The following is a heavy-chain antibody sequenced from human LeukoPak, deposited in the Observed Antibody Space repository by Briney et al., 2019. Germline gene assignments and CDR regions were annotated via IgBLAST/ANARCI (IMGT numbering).Heavy chain of an antibody. V-gene: IGHV3-74*01. Sequence: GGSLRLSCAASGFTFSSYWMHWVRQAPGKGLVWVSRINSDGSSTSYADSVKGRFTISRDNAKNSMYLQLNSLRIEDTAVYYCARSLVVGGTYPYHWGQGTLVTVSS. CDR3: ARSLVVGGTYPYH. J-gene: IGHJ5*02. CDR1: GFTFSSYW. D-gene: IGHD1-26*01. CDR2: INSDGSST.